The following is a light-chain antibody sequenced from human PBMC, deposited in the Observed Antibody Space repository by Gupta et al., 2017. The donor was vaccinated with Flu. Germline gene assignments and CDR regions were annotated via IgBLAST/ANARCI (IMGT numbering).Light chain of an antibody. CDR3: AVWDASMSAWV. V-gene: IGLV1-47*01. CDR1: SANLGGNF. Sequence: QSVLTQPPSASGTPGQKVTIACAGRSANLGGNFVYWVQLVPGTAPKLLIYRHSRRRSGVPDRFSGSKSVTSASLPISGLRAEDEADYYCAVWDASMSAWVFGGGTKLTVL. J-gene: IGLJ3*02. CDR2: RHS.